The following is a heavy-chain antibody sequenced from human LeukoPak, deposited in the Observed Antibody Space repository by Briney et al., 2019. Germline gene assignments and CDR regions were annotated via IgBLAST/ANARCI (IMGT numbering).Heavy chain of an antibody. CDR2: ISSSGSTI. CDR3: ARDVATAGRGDNWFDP. CDR1: GFTFSSYE. J-gene: IGHJ5*02. D-gene: IGHD6-13*01. V-gene: IGHV3-48*03. Sequence: PGGSLRLSCAASGFTFSSYEMNWVRQAPGKGLEWVSYISSSGSTIYYADSVKGRFTISRDNAKNSLYLQMNSLRAEDTAVYYCARDVATAGRGDNWFDPWGQGTLVTVSS.